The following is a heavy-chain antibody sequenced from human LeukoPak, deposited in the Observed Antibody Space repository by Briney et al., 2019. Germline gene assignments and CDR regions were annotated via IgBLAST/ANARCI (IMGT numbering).Heavy chain of an antibody. V-gene: IGHV4-30-4*01. D-gene: IGHD4-17*01. CDR1: GGSISSGDYY. J-gene: IGHJ4*02. CDR2: IYYSGST. Sequence: SETLSLTCTVSGGSISSGDYYWSWIRQPPGKGLEWIGYIYYSGSTYYNPSLKSRVTISVDTSKNQFSLKLSFVTAADTAVYYCARERGYGDYALDYWGQGTLVTVSS. CDR3: ARERGYGDYALDY.